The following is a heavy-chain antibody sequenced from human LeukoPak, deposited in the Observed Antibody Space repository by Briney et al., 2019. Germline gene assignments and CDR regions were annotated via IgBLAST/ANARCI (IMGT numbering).Heavy chain of an antibody. CDR2: INHSGST. CDR3: ASGSYSDLSSQN. Sequence: PSETLSLTCAVYCVSFSSYYWSWIRQPPGKGLEWIGEINHSGSTNYNPSLKSRVTVSVDTSKNHFSLKLSSVTAPDTAVYYCASGSYSDLSSQNWGQGTLVTVSS. CDR1: CVSFSSYY. D-gene: IGHD1-26*01. V-gene: IGHV4-34*01. J-gene: IGHJ1*01.